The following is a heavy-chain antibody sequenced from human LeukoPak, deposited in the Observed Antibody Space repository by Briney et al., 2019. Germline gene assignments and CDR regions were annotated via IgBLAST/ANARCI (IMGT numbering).Heavy chain of an antibody. CDR2: IIPIFGTA. Sequence: SVKVSCKASGGTFSSYATSWVRQAPGQGLEWMGRIIPIFGTANYAQKFQGRVTITTDESTSTAYMELSSLRSEDTAVYYCARGKDPMIAAWDFDYWGQGTLVTVSS. D-gene: IGHD3-22*01. V-gene: IGHV1-69*05. CDR3: ARGKDPMIAAWDFDY. CDR1: GGTFSSYA. J-gene: IGHJ4*02.